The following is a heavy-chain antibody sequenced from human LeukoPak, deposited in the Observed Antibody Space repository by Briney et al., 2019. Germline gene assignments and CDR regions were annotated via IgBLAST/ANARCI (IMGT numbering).Heavy chain of an antibody. CDR2: ISAYNGNT. CDR3: ARGPELPAAIYSWFDP. CDR1: GYTFTSYG. J-gene: IGHJ5*02. Sequence: AASVKVSCKASGYTFTSYGISWVRQAPGQGLEWMGWISAYNGNTNYAQKLQGRVTMTTDTSTSTAYMELRSLRSDDTAVYYCARGPELPAAIYSWFDPWGQGTLVTVSS. V-gene: IGHV1-18*01. D-gene: IGHD2-2*02.